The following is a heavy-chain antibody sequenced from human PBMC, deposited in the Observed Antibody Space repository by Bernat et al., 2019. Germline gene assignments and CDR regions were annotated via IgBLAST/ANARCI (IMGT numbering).Heavy chain of an antibody. CDR1: GFTFSSYA. V-gene: IGHV3-30*01. J-gene: IGHJ3*02. CDR2: ISYDGSNK. CDR3: ARVFPVAATGAFDI. Sequence: QVQLVESGGGVVQPGRSLTLSCAASGFTFSSYAMHWVRQAPGKGLEWVAVISYDGSNKYYADSVKGRFTISRDNSKNTLYLQMNSLRAEDTAVYYCARVFPVAATGAFDIWGQGTMVTVSS. D-gene: IGHD6-19*01.